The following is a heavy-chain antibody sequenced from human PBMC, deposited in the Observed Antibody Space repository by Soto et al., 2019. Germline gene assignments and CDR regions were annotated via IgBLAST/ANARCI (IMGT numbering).Heavy chain of an antibody. CDR2: IWDDGSDK. CDR3: ARDPQINSDTSGYVGS. D-gene: IGHD3-22*01. J-gene: IGHJ5*02. Sequence: PGGSLRLSCPASGFTFSSYGMHWVRQAPGKGLEWVAVIWDDGSDKKYADSVKGRFTVSRDNSKNTLFLQMSSLRAEDTAVYYCARDPQINSDTSGYVGSWGPGTLVTVSS. V-gene: IGHV3-33*01. CDR1: GFTFSSYG.